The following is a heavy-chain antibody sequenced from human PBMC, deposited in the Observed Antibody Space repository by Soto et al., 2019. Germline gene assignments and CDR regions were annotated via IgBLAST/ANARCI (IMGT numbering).Heavy chain of an antibody. CDR1: GFTFSIYA. CDR2: ISTNGGST. D-gene: IGHD3-22*01. CDR3: VKAEYYYDSSGYYPFDY. Sequence: PGGSLRLSCSASGFTFSIYAMHWVRQAPGKGLEYVSSISTNGGSTDYADSVKGRFTISRDNSKNTVYLQMSSLRVEDTAVYYCVKAEYYYDSSGYYPFDYWGQGT. J-gene: IGHJ4*02. V-gene: IGHV3-64D*06.